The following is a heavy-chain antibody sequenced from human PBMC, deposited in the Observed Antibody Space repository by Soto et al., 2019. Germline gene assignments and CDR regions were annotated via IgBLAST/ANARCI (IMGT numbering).Heavy chain of an antibody. CDR2: IVPIFGST. V-gene: IGHV1-69*01. D-gene: IGHD2-15*01. Sequence: QVQLVQSGAEVKKPGSSVKVSCKASGGTFNNFAISWVRQAPGQGLEWMGGIVPIFGSTDYARQFQGRVTITASEAKRTGYIELSSLRSEDTAVYYCAIDVPVEMTQNADVDYWGQGTVDTVSS. CDR1: GGTFNNFA. J-gene: IGHJ4*02. CDR3: AIDVPVEMTQNADVDY.